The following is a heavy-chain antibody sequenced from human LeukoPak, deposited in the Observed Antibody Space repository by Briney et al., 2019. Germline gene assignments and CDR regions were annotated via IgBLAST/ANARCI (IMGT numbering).Heavy chain of an antibody. CDR2: MNPNSGNT. CDR3: ARGLGSAAGDNWFDP. J-gene: IGHJ5*02. Sequence: GASVKVSCKASGYTFTSYDINWVRQATGQGLEWMGWMNPNSGNTGYAQKFQGRVTMTRNTSISTAYMELSSLRSEDTAVYYCARGLGSAAGDNWFDPWGQGTLVTVSS. D-gene: IGHD6-13*01. V-gene: IGHV1-8*01. CDR1: GYTFTSYD.